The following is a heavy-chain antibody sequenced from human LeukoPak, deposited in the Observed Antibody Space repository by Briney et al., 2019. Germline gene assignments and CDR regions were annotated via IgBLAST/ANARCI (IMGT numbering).Heavy chain of an antibody. V-gene: IGHV3-21*01. CDR1: GFTFSSYS. CDR2: ISSSSYI. D-gene: IGHD6-13*01. J-gene: IGHJ4*02. Sequence: PGGSLRLSCAASGFTFSSYSMNWVRQAPGKGLEWASSISSSSYIYYADSVKGRFTISRDNAKNSLYLQMNSLRAEDTAVYYCASLLIAAAATDYWGQGTLVTVSS. CDR3: ASLLIAAAATDY.